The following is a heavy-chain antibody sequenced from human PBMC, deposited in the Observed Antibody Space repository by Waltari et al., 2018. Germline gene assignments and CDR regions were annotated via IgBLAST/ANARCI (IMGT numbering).Heavy chain of an antibody. V-gene: IGHV3-49*04. CDR2: IRNQAYGGTA. CDR1: GFSFGDYV. CDR3: TRNVFSDY. Sequence: EVQLVESGGGLVQPGQSLRLSCTTSGFSFGDYVMTWVRQAPGKGLEWGGFIRNQAYGGTAEYAASVKGRFTISRDDSKGNVYLEMNSLRTEDTAVYFCTRNVFSDYWGQGSLVTVSS. J-gene: IGHJ4*02.